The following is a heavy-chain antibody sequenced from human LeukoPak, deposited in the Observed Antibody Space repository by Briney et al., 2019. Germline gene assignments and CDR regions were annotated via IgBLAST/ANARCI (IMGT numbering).Heavy chain of an antibody. Sequence: GGSVRLSCAASGCTFSSYSMNWVRQAPGKGLEWVSYISSSSSTIYYADSVKGRFTISRDNAKNSLYLQMSSLRAEDTAVYYCARDRGYGDYELLFPYWGQGTLVTVSS. CDR2: ISSSSSTI. V-gene: IGHV3-48*01. CDR3: ARDRGYGDYELLFPY. D-gene: IGHD4-17*01. J-gene: IGHJ4*02. CDR1: GCTFSSYS.